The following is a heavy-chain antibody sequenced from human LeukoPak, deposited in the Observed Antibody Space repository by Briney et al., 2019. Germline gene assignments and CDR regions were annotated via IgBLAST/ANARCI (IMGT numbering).Heavy chain of an antibody. J-gene: IGHJ5*02. Sequence: GESLKISCKGSGYSFTTYWIARVRQMPGKGLEWMGIIYPGDSHTMYSPSFQGQVTISADNSINTAYLQWSSLKASDTAMYYCARRRSWFGESWFDPWGQGTLVTVSS. CDR1: GYSFTTYW. CDR2: IYPGDSHT. V-gene: IGHV5-51*01. CDR3: ARRRSWFGESWFDP. D-gene: IGHD3-10*01.